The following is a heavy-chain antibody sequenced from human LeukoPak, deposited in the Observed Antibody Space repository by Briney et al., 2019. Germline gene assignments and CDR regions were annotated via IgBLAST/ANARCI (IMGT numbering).Heavy chain of an antibody. D-gene: IGHD6-13*01. J-gene: IGHJ4*02. CDR1: GFTFSSSA. V-gene: IGHV3-23*01. CDR2: IVDSGGAT. CDR3: AKARTPPGYSSSWYDY. Sequence: GGSLRLSCAASGFTFSSSAMSWVRQAPGKGLEWVSAIVDSGGATYYADSVKGRFTISRDNSKNTLYLQMNSLRAEDTAVYYCAKARTPPGYSSSWYDYWGQGTLVTVSS.